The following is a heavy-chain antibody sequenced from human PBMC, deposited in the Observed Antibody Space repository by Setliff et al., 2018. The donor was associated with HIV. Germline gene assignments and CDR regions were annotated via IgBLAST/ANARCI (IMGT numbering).Heavy chain of an antibody. J-gene: IGHJ1*01. CDR3: ATDPGYSSTLYSESFQH. D-gene: IGHD6-13*01. V-gene: IGHV1-24*01. CDR2: FDPEDGET. Sequence: PRASVKVSCKISGYTLTELSIHWVRQAPGKGLEWMANFDPEDGETFYAQKFQGSLTMTEDTSTDTAYMELSSLRSDDTAMYYCATDPGYSSTLYSESFQHWGQGTVVTVSS. CDR1: GYTLTELS.